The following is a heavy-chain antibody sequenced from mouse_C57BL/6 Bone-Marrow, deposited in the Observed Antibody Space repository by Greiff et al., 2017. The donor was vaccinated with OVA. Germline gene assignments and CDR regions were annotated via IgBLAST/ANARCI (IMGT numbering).Heavy chain of an antibody. D-gene: IGHD1-1*01. CDR2: IDPETGGT. CDR1: GYTFTDYE. J-gene: IGHJ1*03. CDR3: TRGIGGSSYGYFDV. V-gene: IGHV1-15*01. Sequence: VQLQQSGAELVRPGASVTLSCKASGYTFTDYEMHWVKQTPVHGLEWIGAIDPETGGTAYNQTFKGKAILTADKSSSTAYMELRSLTSEDSAVYYCTRGIGGSSYGYFDVWGTGTTVTVSS.